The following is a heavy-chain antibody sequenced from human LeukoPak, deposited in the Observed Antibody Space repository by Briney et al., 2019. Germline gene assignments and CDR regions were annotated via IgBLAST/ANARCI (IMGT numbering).Heavy chain of an antibody. CDR1: GYTFTSYD. CDR3: ARGFLSYDFGSGYYSRCFAY. J-gene: IGHJ4*02. Sequence: ASVKVSCKASGYTFTSYDINWVRQATGQGLEWMGWMNPNSGNTGYAQKFQGRVTMTRNTSISTAYMELSSLRSEDTAVYYCARGFLSYDFGSGYYSRCFAYGGQGPLDTVSS. CDR2: MNPNSGNT. V-gene: IGHV1-8*01. D-gene: IGHD3-3*01.